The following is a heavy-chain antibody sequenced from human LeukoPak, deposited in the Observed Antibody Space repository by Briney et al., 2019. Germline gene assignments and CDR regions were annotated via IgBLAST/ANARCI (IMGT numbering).Heavy chain of an antibody. V-gene: IGHV5-51*01. Sequence: GESLKISCKSSGYSFTNYWIGWGRQMPGKGLEWMGTIYPGDSDTRYRPSFQGQVTISADKSISTAYLQWSSLKASDTAMYYCARLGVEAYDSSGYYYFDYWGQGALVTVSS. CDR3: ARLGVEAYDSSGYYYFDY. CDR1: GYSFTNYW. D-gene: IGHD3-22*01. J-gene: IGHJ4*02. CDR2: IYPGDSDT.